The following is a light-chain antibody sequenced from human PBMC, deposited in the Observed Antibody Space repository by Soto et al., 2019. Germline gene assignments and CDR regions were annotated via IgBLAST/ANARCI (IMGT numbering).Light chain of an antibody. J-gene: IGKJ1*01. CDR2: KAS. CDR3: HGRT. CDR1: QSISSW. Sequence: DIQMTQSPSTLSASVGDRVTITCRASQSISSWLAWYQQKPGKAPKLLIYKASSLESGVPSRFSGSGSGTEFTLTISSLQPEDFATYYCHGRTFGQGTEVEIK. V-gene: IGKV1-5*03.